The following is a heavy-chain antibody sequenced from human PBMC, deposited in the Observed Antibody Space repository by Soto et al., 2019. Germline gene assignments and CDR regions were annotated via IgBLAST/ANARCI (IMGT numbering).Heavy chain of an antibody. J-gene: IGHJ4*02. CDR2: INSDGSRT. V-gene: IGHV3-74*01. D-gene: IGHD6-19*01. Sequence: EVQLVESGGGLVQPGGSLRLSCAASGFTFSSSWMHWVRQAPGKGLVWVSRINSDGSRTNYADSVKGRFTISRDNAKNTLYLQMNSRRAAETALYYWERGPTGWYGYDYWGQGTLVTVSS. CDR3: ERGPTGWYGYDY. CDR1: GFTFSSSW.